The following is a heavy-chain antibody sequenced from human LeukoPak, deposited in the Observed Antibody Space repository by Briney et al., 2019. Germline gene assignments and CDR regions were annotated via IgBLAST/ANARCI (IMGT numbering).Heavy chain of an antibody. CDR2: IYYSGST. CDR1: GGSISSGGYY. J-gene: IGHJ5*02. D-gene: IGHD3-10*01. CDR3: ARDRVRGTITYAGFDP. V-gene: IGHV4-31*03. Sequence: PSQTLSLTCTFSGGSISSGGYYWSWIRQHPGKGLEWIGYIYYSGSTYYNPSLKSRVTISIDTSKNQFSLNLSSVTAADTAVYYCARDRVRGTITYAGFDPWGQGTLVTVSS.